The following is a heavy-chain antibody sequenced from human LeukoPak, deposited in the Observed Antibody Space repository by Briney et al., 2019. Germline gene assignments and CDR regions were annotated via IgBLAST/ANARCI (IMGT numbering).Heavy chain of an antibody. D-gene: IGHD3-10*01. Sequence: GGSLRLSCAASGFTLNTYAMNWVRQAPGKGLEWVSVISVSGSSTYYADSVKGRFTISRDHSKNTLYLQMNSLRAEDTAVYYCAKTMVRGVIINPYFDYWGQGTLVTVSS. J-gene: IGHJ4*02. CDR2: ISVSGSST. CDR1: GFTLNTYA. CDR3: AKTMVRGVIINPYFDY. V-gene: IGHV3-23*01.